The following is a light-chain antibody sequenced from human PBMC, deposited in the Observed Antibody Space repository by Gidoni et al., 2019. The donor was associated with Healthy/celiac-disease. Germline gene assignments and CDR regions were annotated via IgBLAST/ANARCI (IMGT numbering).Light chain of an antibody. CDR2: GAS. V-gene: IGKV3-20*01. CDR1: QSVSSSY. J-gene: IGKJ4*01. CDR3: QQYGSSPRYT. Sequence: EIVLTQSPGTLSLSPGERATLSCRASQSVSSSYLAWYQQKPGQAPRLLIYGASSRATGIPDRLSGSGSGTDFTLTISRLEPEDFAVYYCQQYGSSPRYTFGGGTKVEIK.